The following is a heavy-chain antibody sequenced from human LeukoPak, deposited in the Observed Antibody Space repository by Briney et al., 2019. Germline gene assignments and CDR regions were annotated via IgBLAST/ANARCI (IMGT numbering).Heavy chain of an antibody. CDR1: GHTFTSYD. V-gene: IGHV1-8*01. D-gene: IGHD2-21*01. J-gene: IGHJ4*02. CDR3: ARVWGSIDY. CDR2: MNPDSGHT. Sequence: ASVKVSCKASGHTFTSYDINWVRQATGQGLEWVGWMNPDSGHTGYAQKFQGRVTMTRDTSISTAYMELTSLTSKDTAVYYCARVWGSIDYWGQGTLVTVSS.